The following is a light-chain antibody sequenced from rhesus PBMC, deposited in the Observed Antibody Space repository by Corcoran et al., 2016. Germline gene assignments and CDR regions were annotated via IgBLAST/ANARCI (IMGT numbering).Light chain of an antibody. J-gene: IGKJ2*01. CDR1: QGISKY. Sequence: DIQMTQSPSSLSASVGDTVTITCQSRQGISKYLAWYQQKPGKAPNLMIYDASTLQSGVPPRFSGNGSGPEFTLTISILQPEDFAACYCQQHNGCPPYSFGQGTKVEIK. CDR3: QQHNGCPPYS. V-gene: IGKV1-25*01. CDR2: DAS.